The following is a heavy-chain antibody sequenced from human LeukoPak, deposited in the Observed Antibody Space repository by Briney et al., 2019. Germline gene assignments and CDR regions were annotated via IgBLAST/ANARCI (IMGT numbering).Heavy chain of an antibody. Sequence: GGSLRLSCAASGFTFSYYLMSWVRQAPGKGLEWVSRVNNDGSSTTYADSVKGRFAISRDNAKNKHYLQMNSLRADDTAVYYCARGSTQYSSGWYGLDYWGRGTLVTVSS. D-gene: IGHD6-19*01. J-gene: IGHJ4*02. CDR1: GFTFSYYL. CDR3: ARGSTQYSSGWYGLDY. CDR2: VNNDGSST. V-gene: IGHV3-74*01.